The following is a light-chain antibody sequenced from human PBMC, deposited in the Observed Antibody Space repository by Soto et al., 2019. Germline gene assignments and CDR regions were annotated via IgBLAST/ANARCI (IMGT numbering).Light chain of an antibody. CDR1: LSISGW. CDR2: DAS. CDR3: QQYNHWPPVT. Sequence: DIQTTQSPSTLSVSAGDRVTITCRASLSISGWLAWYQQKPGKAPKLLIYDASSLESGVPSRFSGSGSGKEFTLTISSLQSEDFAVYYCQQYNHWPPVTFGQGTKVDIK. J-gene: IGKJ1*01. V-gene: IGKV1-5*01.